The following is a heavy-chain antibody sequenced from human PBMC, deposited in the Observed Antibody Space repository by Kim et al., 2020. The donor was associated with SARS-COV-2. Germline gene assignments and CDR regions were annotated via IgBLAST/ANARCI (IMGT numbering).Heavy chain of an antibody. CDR3: ARGRGNDY. CDR1: GYNFTADW. CDR2: INPGSGAT. J-gene: IGHJ4*02. Sequence: ASVKVSCKASGYNFTADWIYWARQAPGQGLEWMGAINPGSGATTYAQNFQGRVSMTRDTSASTFYMEVTSLRSEDTAVYYCARGRGNDYWGQGTLITVSS. D-gene: IGHD3-10*01. V-gene: IGHV1-46*01.